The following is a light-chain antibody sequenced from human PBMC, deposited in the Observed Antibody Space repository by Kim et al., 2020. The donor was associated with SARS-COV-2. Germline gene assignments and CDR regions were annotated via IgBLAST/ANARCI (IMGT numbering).Light chain of an antibody. CDR2: GVS. CDR3: ISYTSANTYVL. V-gene: IGLV2-14*03. J-gene: IGLJ2*01. CDR1: SSDIGAYEY. Sequence: ITMPCTETSSDIGAYEYVSWSQHHPGKAPKVIIFGVSDRPSGVSDRFSGSKSGYTASLTISGLQPEDEADYYCISYTSANTYVLFGGGTQLTVL.